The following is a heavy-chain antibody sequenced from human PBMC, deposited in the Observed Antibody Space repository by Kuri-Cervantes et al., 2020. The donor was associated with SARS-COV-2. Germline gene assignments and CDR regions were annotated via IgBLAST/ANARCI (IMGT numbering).Heavy chain of an antibody. V-gene: IGHV4-4*07. CDR2: MYAGGGT. CDR1: GGSISSYY. Sequence: SETLSLTCTVSGGSISSYYWSWIRQSAGKGLEWIGLMYAGGGTKYNPSLKSRVTMSVDTSKNQLSLKLRSVAAADTAAYYCATVGYSYASQGYYYYYYMDVWGKGTTVTVSS. CDR3: ATVGYSYASQGYYYYYYMDV. J-gene: IGHJ6*03. D-gene: IGHD5-18*01.